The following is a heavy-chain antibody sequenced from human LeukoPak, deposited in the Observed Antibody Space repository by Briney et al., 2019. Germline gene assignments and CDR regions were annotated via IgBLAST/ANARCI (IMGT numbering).Heavy chain of an antibody. CDR3: AREGPIDSWSHLYYFDY. D-gene: IGHD1-26*01. CDR1: GGSISSYY. CDR2: IYTSGST. J-gene: IGHJ4*02. Sequence: NTSETLSLTCTVSGGSISSYYWSWIRQPAGKGLEWIGRIYTSGSTNYNPSLKSRVTMSVDTSKNQFSLKLSSVTAADTAVYYCAREGPIDSWSHLYYFDYWGQGTLVTVSS. V-gene: IGHV4-4*07.